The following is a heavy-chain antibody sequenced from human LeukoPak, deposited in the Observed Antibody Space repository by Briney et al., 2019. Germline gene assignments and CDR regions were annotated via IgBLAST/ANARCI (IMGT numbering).Heavy chain of an antibody. D-gene: IGHD3-9*01. CDR3: ASGYFDWLLYNWFDP. V-gene: IGHV3-21*01. CDR2: ISSSSSYI. J-gene: IGHJ5*02. CDR1: GFTFSSYS. Sequence: GGSLRLSCAASGFTFSSYSMNWVRQAPGKGLEWVSSISSSSSYIYYADSVKGRFTISRDNAKNSLYLQMNSLRAEDTAVYYCASGYFDWLLYNWFDPWGQGTLVTVSS.